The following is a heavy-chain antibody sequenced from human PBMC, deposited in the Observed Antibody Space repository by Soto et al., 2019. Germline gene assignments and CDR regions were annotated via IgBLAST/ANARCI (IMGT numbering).Heavy chain of an antibody. CDR1: GFTFDDYA. J-gene: IGHJ6*03. D-gene: IGHD2-2*01. CDR2: ISWNSGSI. CDR3: AKDIRVVVPADPSDYYYYYYMDV. Sequence: GGSLRLSCAASGFTFDDYAMHWVRQAPGKGLEWVSGISWNSGSIGYADSVKGRFTISRDNAKNSLYLQMNSLRAEDTALYYCAKDIRVVVPADPSDYYYYYYMDVWGKGTTVTVSS. V-gene: IGHV3-9*01.